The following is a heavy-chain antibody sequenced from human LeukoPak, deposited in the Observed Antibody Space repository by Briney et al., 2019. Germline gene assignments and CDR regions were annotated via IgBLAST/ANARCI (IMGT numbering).Heavy chain of an antibody. V-gene: IGHV4-34*01. Sequence: SETLSLTCAVSGGSFSGYYWSWIRQPPGKGLEWIGEINHSGSTNYNPSLKSRVTISVDTSKNQFSLKLSSVTAADTAVYYCARGSSSVIPSSYYYMDVWGKGTTVTVSS. CDR2: INHSGST. D-gene: IGHD6-6*01. CDR1: GGSFSGYY. J-gene: IGHJ6*03. CDR3: ARGSSSVIPSSYYYMDV.